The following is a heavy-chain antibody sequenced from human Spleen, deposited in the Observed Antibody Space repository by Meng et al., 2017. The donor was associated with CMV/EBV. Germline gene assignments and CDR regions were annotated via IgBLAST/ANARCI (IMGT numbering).Heavy chain of an antibody. V-gene: IGHV1-46*01. Sequence: CQASGYTLTSYYMHWVRQAPGQGLEWMGIINPSGGSTNYAQKFQGRVTMTRDTSTSTVYMELSSLRSEDTAVYYCAREGVGAYNFDYWGQGTLVTVSS. CDR1: GYTLTSYY. J-gene: IGHJ4*02. CDR3: AREGVGAYNFDY. CDR2: INPSGGST. D-gene: IGHD1-26*01.